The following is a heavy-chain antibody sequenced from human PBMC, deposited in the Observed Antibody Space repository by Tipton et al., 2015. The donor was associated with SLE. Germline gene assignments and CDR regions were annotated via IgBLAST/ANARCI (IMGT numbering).Heavy chain of an antibody. Sequence: TLSLTCTVSGGSISSSSYYWGWIRQPPGKGLEWIGSIYYSGSTYYNPSLKSRVTISVDTSKNQFSLKLSSVTAADTAVYYCARELYGVLDYWGQGTLVTVSS. J-gene: IGHJ4*02. CDR1: GGSISSSSYY. CDR2: IYYSGST. V-gene: IGHV4-39*07. CDR3: ARELYGVLDY. D-gene: IGHD3-10*02.